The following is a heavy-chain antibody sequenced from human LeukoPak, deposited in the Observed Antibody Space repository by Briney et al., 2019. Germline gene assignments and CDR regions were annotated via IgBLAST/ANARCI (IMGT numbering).Heavy chain of an antibody. CDR2: IRYDGSNK. CDR3: AKDLRGYSSKSNSGGHDY. Sequence: PGGSLRLSRAASGFTFSSYGMHWVRQAPGKGLEWVAFIRYDGSNKYYADSVKGRFTISRDNSKNTLYLQMNSLRAEDTAVYYCAKDLRGYSSKSNSGGHDYWGQGTLVTVSS. J-gene: IGHJ4*02. CDR1: GFTFSSYG. D-gene: IGHD6-13*01. V-gene: IGHV3-30*02.